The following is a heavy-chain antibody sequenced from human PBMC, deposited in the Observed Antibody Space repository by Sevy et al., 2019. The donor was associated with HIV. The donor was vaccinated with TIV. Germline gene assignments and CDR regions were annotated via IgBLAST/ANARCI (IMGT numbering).Heavy chain of an antibody. Sequence: GGSLRLSCAASGFTFSSYAMSWVRQAPGKGLEWVSAISGSGSYIYYADSVKGRFTISRDNAKNSLYLQMNSLRAEDTAVYYCARDLTSVAGFDYWGQGTLVTVSS. V-gene: IGHV3-21*01. CDR1: GFTFSSYA. CDR2: ISGSGSYI. J-gene: IGHJ4*02. D-gene: IGHD6-19*01. CDR3: ARDLTSVAGFDY.